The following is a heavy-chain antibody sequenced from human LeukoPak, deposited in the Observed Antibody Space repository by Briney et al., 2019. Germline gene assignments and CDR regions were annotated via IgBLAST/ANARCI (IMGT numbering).Heavy chain of an antibody. D-gene: IGHD2-15*01. J-gene: IGHJ5*02. Sequence: PGGSLRLSCAVSRFTFSDYYMSWIRQAPGKGLEWVSYISGSGSTIKYADSVKGRFTISRDNAKNSLYLQMNSLRAEDTAVYYCARTVVATVPPPHRCWFDPWGQGTLVTVSS. V-gene: IGHV3-11*04. CDR1: RFTFSDYY. CDR2: ISGSGSTI. CDR3: ARTVVATVPPPHRCWFDP.